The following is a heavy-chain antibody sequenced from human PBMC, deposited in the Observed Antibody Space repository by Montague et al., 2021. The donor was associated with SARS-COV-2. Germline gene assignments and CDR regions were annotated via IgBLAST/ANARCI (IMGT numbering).Heavy chain of an antibody. Sequence: CAISGDSVSSNSATWNWLRQFPPRGLEWLGRIYYRSKWYNDYAVSASGRVTINPDTSKNQFSLQLNSVTPEDTAIYYCTSGREGNYNVMDVWGQGTTVTVSS. D-gene: IGHD1-1*01. CDR2: IYYRSKWYN. CDR1: GDSVSSNSAT. J-gene: IGHJ6*02. CDR3: TSGREGNYNVMDV. V-gene: IGHV6-1*01.